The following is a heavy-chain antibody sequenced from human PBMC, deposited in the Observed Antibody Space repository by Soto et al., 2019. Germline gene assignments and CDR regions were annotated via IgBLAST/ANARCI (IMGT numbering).Heavy chain of an antibody. CDR3: ARRQPRGYSYGRSNWFDP. V-gene: IGHV4-34*01. J-gene: IGHJ5*02. CDR2: INHSGST. Sequence: SETLSLTCAVYGGSFSGYYWSWIRQPPGKGLEWIGEINHSGSTNYNPSLKSRVTISVDTSKNQFSLKLSSVTAADTAVYYCARRQPRGYSYGRSNWFDPWGQGTLVTLSS. D-gene: IGHD5-18*01. CDR1: GGSFSGYY.